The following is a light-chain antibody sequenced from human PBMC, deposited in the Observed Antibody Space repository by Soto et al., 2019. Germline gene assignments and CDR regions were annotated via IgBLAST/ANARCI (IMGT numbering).Light chain of an antibody. CDR2: KTS. J-gene: IGKJ2*01. CDR1: QSISTW. CDR3: QQYNSYSVNA. Sequence: DILMTQSPSFLSASVGDIVTITCRASQSISTWVAWYQQKPGKAPKLLIYKTSSLESGVPSRFSGSGSGTEFTLTISRLQPDDFATYCCQQYNSYSVNAFGQGTKVDIK. V-gene: IGKV1-5*03.